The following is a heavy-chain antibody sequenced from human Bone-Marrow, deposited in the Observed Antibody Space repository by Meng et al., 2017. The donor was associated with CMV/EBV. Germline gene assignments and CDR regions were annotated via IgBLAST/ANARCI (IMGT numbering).Heavy chain of an antibody. V-gene: IGHV1-8*01. J-gene: IGHJ3*02. Sequence: ASVKVSCKASGYTFTSYDINWVRQATGQGLEWMGWMNPNSGNTGYAQKFQGRVTMTRNTSISTAYMELSSLRSEDTAVYYCASRFKCGTSCYGAFDIWGQGTMVTVS. CDR1: GYTFTSYD. CDR2: MNPNSGNT. CDR3: ASRFKCGTSCYGAFDI. D-gene: IGHD2-2*01.